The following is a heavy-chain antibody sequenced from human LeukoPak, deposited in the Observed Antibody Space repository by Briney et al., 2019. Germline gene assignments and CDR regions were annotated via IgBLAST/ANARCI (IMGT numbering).Heavy chain of an antibody. CDR3: ARALDIVATIDSWGFDY. D-gene: IGHD5-12*01. V-gene: IGHV4-34*01. CDR2: INHSGST. CDR1: GGSFSGYY. J-gene: IGHJ4*02. Sequence: SSETLSLTCAVYGGSFSGYYWSWIRQPPGKGLEWIGEINHSGSTNYNPSLKSRVTISVDTSKNQFSLKLSSVTAADTAVYYCARALDIVATIDSWGFDYWGQGTLVTVSS.